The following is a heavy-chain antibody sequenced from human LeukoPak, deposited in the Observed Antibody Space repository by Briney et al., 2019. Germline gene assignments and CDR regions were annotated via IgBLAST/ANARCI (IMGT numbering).Heavy chain of an antibody. CDR2: ISGSGGST. V-gene: IGHV3-23*01. CDR1: GFTFSSYA. CDR3: AKLGAAGTDAFDI. D-gene: IGHD6-13*01. J-gene: IGHJ3*02. Sequence: GGSLRLSCAASGFTFSSYAMSWVRQAPGKGLEWVSAISGSGGSTYYADSEKGRFTISRDNSKNTLYLQMNSLRAEDTAVYYCAKLGAAGTDAFDIWGQGTMVTVSS.